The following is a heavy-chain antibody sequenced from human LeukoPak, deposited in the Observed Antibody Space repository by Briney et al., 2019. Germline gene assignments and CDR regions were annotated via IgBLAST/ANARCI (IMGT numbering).Heavy chain of an antibody. D-gene: IGHD6-6*01. CDR3: ARVYSSSFVFDY. V-gene: IGHV3-74*01. CDR1: GFTFSSYW. Sequence: GGSLRLSCVASGFTFSSYWMHWVRQTPGKGLVWVSRIISDGSITNYADSVKGRFTISRDNAKNTLYLQTNSLRVEDTAMYYCARVYSSSFVFDYWGQGTLVTVSS. CDR2: IISDGSIT. J-gene: IGHJ4*02.